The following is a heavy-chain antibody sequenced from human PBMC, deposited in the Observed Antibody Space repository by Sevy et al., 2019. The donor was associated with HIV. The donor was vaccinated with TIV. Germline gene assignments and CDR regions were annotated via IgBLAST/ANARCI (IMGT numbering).Heavy chain of an antibody. Sequence: SGPTLVKPTQTLTLTCTFSGFSFSTSGMGVGWIRQPPGKGLEWLALIYWDDDKRYSPSLTSRLTITKDTSKNQVVLTMLTVDPVDTATYSCAHSRRGIRLYYVDPCGRGTLVTVSS. D-gene: IGHD1-26*01. CDR3: AHSRRGIRLYYVDP. J-gene: IGHJ5*02. CDR2: IYWDDDK. CDR1: GFSFSTSGMG. V-gene: IGHV2-5*02.